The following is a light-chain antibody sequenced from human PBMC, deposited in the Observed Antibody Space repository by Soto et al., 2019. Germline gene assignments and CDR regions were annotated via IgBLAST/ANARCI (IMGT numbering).Light chain of an antibody. CDR1: QSVSSSY. CDR3: QQYGSSPT. J-gene: IGKJ4*01. V-gene: IGKV3-20*01. Sequence: IVWTQSPGTLSFSPGEIATLSFRASQSVSSSYLAWYQQKPGQAPRLLIYGASSRATGIPDRFSGSGSGTDFTLTISRLEPEDFAVYYCQQYGSSPTFGGGTKVDIK. CDR2: GAS.